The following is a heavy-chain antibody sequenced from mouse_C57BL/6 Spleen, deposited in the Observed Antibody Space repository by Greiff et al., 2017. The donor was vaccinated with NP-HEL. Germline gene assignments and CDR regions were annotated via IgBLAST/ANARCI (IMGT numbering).Heavy chain of an antibody. CDR3: ARGGVDSSGYPFAD. D-gene: IGHD3-2*02. V-gene: IGHV1-63*01. CDR2: IYPGGGYT. Sequence: VQLQQSGAELVRPGTSVKMSCKASGYTFTNYWIGWAKQRPGHGLEWIGDIYPGGGYTNYNEKFKGKATLTADKSSSTAYMQRSSLTSEDSAIYYCARGGVDSSGYPFADWGQGTLVTVSA. CDR1: GYTFTNYW. J-gene: IGHJ3*01.